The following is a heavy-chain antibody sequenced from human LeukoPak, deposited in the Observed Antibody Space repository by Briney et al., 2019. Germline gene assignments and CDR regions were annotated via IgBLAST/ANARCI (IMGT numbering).Heavy chain of an antibody. CDR3: ATATDHSSGWLDAFDI. V-gene: IGHV1-46*01. CDR2: INPSGGST. J-gene: IGHJ3*02. D-gene: IGHD6-19*01. CDR1: GYTFTNYY. Sequence: GASVKVSCKASGYTFTNYYMHWVRQAPGQGLEWMGIINPSGGSTNYAQKFQGRVTITTDESTSTAYMELSSLRSEDTAVYYCATATDHSSGWLDAFDIWGQGTMVTVSS.